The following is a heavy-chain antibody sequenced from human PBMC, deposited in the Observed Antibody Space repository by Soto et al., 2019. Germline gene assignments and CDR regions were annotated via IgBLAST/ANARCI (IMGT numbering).Heavy chain of an antibody. V-gene: IGHV3-23*01. CDR3: AKGSASTRPYYFDY. Sequence: GGSLRLSCAASGFTFGDYVMSWVRQAPGKGLEWVSAVSSSGGATYYADSVKGRFTISRDHSKNTLFLQMSSLRAEDTAFYYCAKGSASTRPYYFDYWGQGTLVTVSS. D-gene: IGHD6-6*01. CDR2: VSSSGGAT. J-gene: IGHJ4*01. CDR1: GFTFGDYV.